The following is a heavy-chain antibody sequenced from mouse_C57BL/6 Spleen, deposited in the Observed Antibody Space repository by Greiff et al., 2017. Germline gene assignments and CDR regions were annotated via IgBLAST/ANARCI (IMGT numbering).Heavy chain of an antibody. J-gene: IGHJ4*01. D-gene: IGHD1-1*01. CDR3: AIPPPVVATMRYAMDY. CDR1: GYTFTSYW. CDR2: IHPSDSDT. Sequence: QVQLQQPGAELVKPGASVKVSCKASGYTFTSYWLHWVKQRPGQGLEWIGRIHPSDSDTNYNQKFKGKDTLTVDKSSSTAYMQLSSLTSEDSSVYYCAIPPPVVATMRYAMDYWGQGTSVTVSS. V-gene: IGHV1-74*01.